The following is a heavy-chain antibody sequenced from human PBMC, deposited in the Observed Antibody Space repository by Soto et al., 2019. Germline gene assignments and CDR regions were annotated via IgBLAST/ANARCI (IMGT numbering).Heavy chain of an antibody. V-gene: IGHV4-34*01. Sequence: RSLTCAVYGGSFSGYYWSWIRQPPGKGLEWIGEINHSGSTNYNPSLKSRVTISVDTSKNQFSLKLSSVTAADTAVYYCARGLYYDFWSGYHNWFDPWGQGTLVTVSS. D-gene: IGHD3-3*01. CDR1: GGSFSGYY. CDR2: INHSGST. J-gene: IGHJ5*02. CDR3: ARGLYYDFWSGYHNWFDP.